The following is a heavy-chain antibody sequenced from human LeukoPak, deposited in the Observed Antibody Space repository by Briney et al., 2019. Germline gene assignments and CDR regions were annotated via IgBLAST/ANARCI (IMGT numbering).Heavy chain of an antibody. Sequence: SETLSLTCAVYGGSFSGYYWSWLRQPPGKGLEWLGEINHSGSTNYNPSLKSRVTISVDTSKNQFSLKLSSVTAADTAVYYCARGPMRYCSSTSCYTLRGDWFDPWGQGTLVTVSS. CDR2: INHSGST. V-gene: IGHV4-34*01. CDR1: GGSFSGYY. J-gene: IGHJ5*02. D-gene: IGHD2-2*02. CDR3: ARGPMRYCSSTSCYTLRGDWFDP.